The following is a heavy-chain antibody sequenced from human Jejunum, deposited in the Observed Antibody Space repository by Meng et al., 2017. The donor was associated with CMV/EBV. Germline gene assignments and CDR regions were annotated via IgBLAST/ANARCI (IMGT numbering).Heavy chain of an antibody. J-gene: IGHJ4*02. V-gene: IGHV3-21*06. CDR2: ISSGSNNI. D-gene: IGHD3-3*01. Sequence: GFSFSGYPMQWVRQAPGKGLEWRSAISSGSNNIYYAHSVRGRFTISRDNAKNSVYLQINSLGVEDTAVYYCATGISIFGGTFRDYWGQGTRVTVSS. CDR3: ATGISIFGGTFRDY. CDR1: GFSFSGYP.